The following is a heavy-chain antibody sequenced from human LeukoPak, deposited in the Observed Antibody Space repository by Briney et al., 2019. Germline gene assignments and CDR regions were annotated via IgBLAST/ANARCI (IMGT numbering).Heavy chain of an antibody. Sequence: PSETLSLTCAVSGGSISSGGYSWSWIRQPPGKGLEWIGYIYYSGSTYYNPSLKSRVTISVDTSKNQFSLKLSSVTAADTAVYYCARGDYDILTGSRSYFDYWGQGTLVTVSS. CDR1: GGSISSGGYS. CDR2: IYYSGST. V-gene: IGHV4-30-4*07. J-gene: IGHJ4*02. CDR3: ARGDYDILTGSRSYFDY. D-gene: IGHD3-9*01.